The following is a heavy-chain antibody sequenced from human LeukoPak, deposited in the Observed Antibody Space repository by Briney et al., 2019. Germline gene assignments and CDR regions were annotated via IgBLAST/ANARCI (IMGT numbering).Heavy chain of an antibody. D-gene: IGHD6-25*01. CDR3: ARERLAGFDP. J-gene: IGHJ5*02. Sequence: SETLSLTCTVSGGSISSYYWSWIRQPPGKGLEWIGYIYYSGSTNYSPSLKSRVTISVDTSKNQFSLKLSSVTAADTAVYYCARERLAGFDPWGQGTLVTVSS. V-gene: IGHV4-59*01. CDR1: GGSISSYY. CDR2: IYYSGST.